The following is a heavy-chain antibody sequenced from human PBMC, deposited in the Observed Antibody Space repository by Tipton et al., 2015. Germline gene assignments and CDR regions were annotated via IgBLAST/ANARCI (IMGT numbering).Heavy chain of an antibody. Sequence: SLRLSCVASGLSISVNYMTWVRQAPGKGLEWVSSISGSGGGTYYADSVNGRFTISRDNSKNTLYLQMNSLRAEDTAVYYCARRSLVGAWGLDSWGQGALVTVSS. J-gene: IGHJ4*02. CDR2: ISGSGGGT. CDR1: GLSISVNY. CDR3: ARRSLVGAWGLDS. V-gene: IGHV3-23*01. D-gene: IGHD1-26*01.